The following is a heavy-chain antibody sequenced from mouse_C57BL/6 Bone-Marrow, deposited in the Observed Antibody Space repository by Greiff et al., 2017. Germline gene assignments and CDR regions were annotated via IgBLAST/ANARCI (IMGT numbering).Heavy chain of an antibody. CDR2: INPNNGGT. D-gene: IGHD2-4*01. V-gene: IGHV1-18*01. CDR3: ARIDYDVDAMDD. CDR1: GYTFTDYN. Sequence: VQLKQSGPELVKPGASVKIPCKASGYTFTDYNMDWVKQSHGKSLEWIGDINPNNGGTIYNQKFKGKATLTVDKSSSTAYMELRSLTSEDTAVYYCARIDYDVDAMDDWGQGTSGTVSS. J-gene: IGHJ4*01.